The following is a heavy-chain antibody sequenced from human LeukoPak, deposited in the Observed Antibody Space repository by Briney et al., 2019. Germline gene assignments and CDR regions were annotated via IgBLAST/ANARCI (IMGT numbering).Heavy chain of an antibody. CDR3: ARRYFDS. CDR1: GFTFSDYW. CDR2: IKQDGSEI. V-gene: IGHV3-7*01. J-gene: IGHJ4*02. Sequence: GGSLRLSCVASGFTFSDYWMSWVRQAPGKGLEWVANIKQDGSEIYYVASVKGRFTISRNNTKNSLYLQMNSLRAEDTAVYYCARRYFDSWGQGTLVTVSS.